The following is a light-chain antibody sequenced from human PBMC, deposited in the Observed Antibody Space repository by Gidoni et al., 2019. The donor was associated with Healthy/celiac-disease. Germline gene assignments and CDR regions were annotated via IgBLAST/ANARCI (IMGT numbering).Light chain of an antibody. V-gene: IGKV4-1*01. Sequence: DIVITQSPDSLALSLGEMATINCKSSQSVLYSSNNKNYLAWYQQKPGQPPKLLIYWASTRESGVPDRFSGSGSGTDFTLTISSLQAEDVAVYYCQQYYSTPCSFGQGTKLEIK. J-gene: IGKJ2*04. CDR2: WAS. CDR3: QQYYSTPCS. CDR1: QSVLYSSNNKNY.